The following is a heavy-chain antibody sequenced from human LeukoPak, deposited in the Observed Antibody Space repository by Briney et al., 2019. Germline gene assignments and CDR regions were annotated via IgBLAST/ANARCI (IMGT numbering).Heavy chain of an antibody. V-gene: IGHV1-69*04. CDR3: ARDTYFRAMVTTCSD. Sequence: SVKVSCKASGGTFSSYAISWVRQAPGQGLEWMGRIIPILGIANYAQKFQGRVTITADKSTSTAYMELSSLRSEDTAVYYCARDTYFRAMVTTCSDWGQGTLVTVSS. J-gene: IGHJ4*02. CDR1: GGTFSSYA. D-gene: IGHD4-17*01. CDR2: IIPILGIA.